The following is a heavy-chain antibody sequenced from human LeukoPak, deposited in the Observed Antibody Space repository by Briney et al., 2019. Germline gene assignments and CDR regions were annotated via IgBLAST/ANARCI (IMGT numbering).Heavy chain of an antibody. J-gene: IGHJ6*02. CDR3: ARVPLTSIAADVYYYYGMDV. CDR2: IYYSGST. CDR1: GGSISSYH. Sequence: PETLSLTCTVSGGSISSYHWSWIRQPPGKGLEWIGYIYYSGSTNYNPSLKSRVTISVDTSKNQFSLKLSSVTAADTAVYYCARVPLTSIAADVYYYYGMDVWGQGTTVTVSS. V-gene: IGHV4-59*13. D-gene: IGHD6-13*01.